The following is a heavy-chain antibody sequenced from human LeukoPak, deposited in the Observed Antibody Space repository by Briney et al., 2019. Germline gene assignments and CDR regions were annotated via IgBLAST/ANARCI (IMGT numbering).Heavy chain of an antibody. CDR3: ATGRDGYKLGNY. Sequence: GGSLRLSCAASGFTFSSYAMHWVRQAPGKGLEWVAVISYDGSNKYYADSVKGRFTISRDNSKNTLYLQMNSLRAEDTAVYYCATGRDGYKLGNYWGQGTMVTVSS. V-gene: IGHV3-30*14. CDR1: GFTFSSYA. J-gene: IGHJ4*02. CDR2: ISYDGSNK. D-gene: IGHD5-24*01.